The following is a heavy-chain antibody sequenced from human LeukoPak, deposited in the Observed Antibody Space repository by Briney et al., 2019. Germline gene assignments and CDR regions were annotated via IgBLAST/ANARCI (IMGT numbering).Heavy chain of an antibody. D-gene: IGHD4-23*01. J-gene: IGHJ4*02. CDR3: AKTTGGNPYDYIDY. CDR1: GFTFSIYG. V-gene: IGHV3-23*01. Sequence: GGSLRLSFAASGFTFSIYGMNWVRQAPGKGLEWVSATSGSGSSPNYSDSVKGRFTISRDNSKNTLYLQMNSLRAEDTAVYYCAKTTGGNPYDYIDYWGQGTLVTVSS. CDR2: TSGSGSSP.